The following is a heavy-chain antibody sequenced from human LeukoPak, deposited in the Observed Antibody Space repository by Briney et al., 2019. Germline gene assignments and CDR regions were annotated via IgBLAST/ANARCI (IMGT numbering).Heavy chain of an antibody. CDR1: GGSISSYY. CDR3: ARGLYSSSSAAYYYYMDV. Sequence: SETLSLTCTVSGGSISSYYWSWIRQPAGKGLEWIGRIYTSGSINYNPSLKSRVTISVDKSKNQFSLKLSSVTAADTAVYYCARGLYSSSSAAYYYYMDVWGKGTTVTVSS. J-gene: IGHJ6*03. D-gene: IGHD6-6*01. V-gene: IGHV4-4*07. CDR2: IYTSGSI.